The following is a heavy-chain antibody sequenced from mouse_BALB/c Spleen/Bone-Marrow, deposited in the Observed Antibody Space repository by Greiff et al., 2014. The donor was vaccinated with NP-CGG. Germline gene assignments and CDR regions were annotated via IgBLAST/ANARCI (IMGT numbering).Heavy chain of an antibody. CDR2: IAPGSGST. CDR1: GYTFTSYW. V-gene: IGHV1S41*01. J-gene: IGHJ4*01. CDR3: ARSYYGRAMDY. D-gene: IGHD1-1*01. Sequence: DLVKPGASVKLSCKASGYTFTSYWINWIKQRPGQGLEWIGRIAPGSGSTYYDEMFKGKATLTVDTSSSTAYIQLSSLSSEDSAAYFCARSYYGRAMDYWGQGTSVTVSS.